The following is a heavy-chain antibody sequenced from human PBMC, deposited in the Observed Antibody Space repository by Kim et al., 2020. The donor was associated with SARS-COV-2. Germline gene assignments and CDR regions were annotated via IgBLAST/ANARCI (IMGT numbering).Heavy chain of an antibody. J-gene: IGHJ6*02. CDR1: GGSFSGYY. CDR2: INHSGST. CDR3: ARGPERDLFYYGSGSYYTSFYYYYGMDV. D-gene: IGHD3-10*01. Sequence: SETLSLTCAVYGGSFSGYYWSWIRQPPGKGLEWIGEINHSGSTNYNPSLKSRVTISVDTSKNQFSLKLSSVTAADTAVYYCARGPERDLFYYGSGSYYTSFYYYYGMDVWGQGTTVTVSS. V-gene: IGHV4-34*01.